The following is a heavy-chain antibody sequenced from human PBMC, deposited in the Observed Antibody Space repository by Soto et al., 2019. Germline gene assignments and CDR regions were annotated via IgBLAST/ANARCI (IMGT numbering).Heavy chain of an antibody. Sequence: GGSLRLSCAASGFTFSGSAMHWVRQASGKGLEWVGRIRSKANSYATAYAASVKGRFTISRDDSKNTAYLQMNSLKTEDTAVYYCTRLRSECGGDCYLDAFDIWGQGTMVTVSS. CDR3: TRLRSECGGDCYLDAFDI. J-gene: IGHJ3*02. CDR2: IRSKANSYAT. V-gene: IGHV3-73*01. CDR1: GFTFSGSA. D-gene: IGHD2-21*02.